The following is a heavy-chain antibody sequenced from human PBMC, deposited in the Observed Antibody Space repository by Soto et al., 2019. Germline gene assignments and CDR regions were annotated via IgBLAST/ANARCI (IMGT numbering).Heavy chain of an antibody. CDR3: ARLVRHGGEFDY. CDR1: GGSISSYY. D-gene: IGHD1-1*01. V-gene: IGHV4-59*08. CDR2: IYYSGST. J-gene: IGHJ4*02. Sequence: PSETLSLTCTVSGGSISSYYWSWIRQPPGKGLEWIGYIYYSGSTNYNPSLKSRVTISVDTSKNQFSLKLSSVTAADTAVYYCARLVRHGGEFDYRGQGTPVTVSS.